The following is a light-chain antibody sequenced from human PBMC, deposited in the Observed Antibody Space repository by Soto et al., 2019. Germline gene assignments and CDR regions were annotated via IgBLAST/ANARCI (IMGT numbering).Light chain of an antibody. CDR2: DAS. CDR1: QSISSI. CDR3: QQSRNWPLT. J-gene: IGKJ4*01. V-gene: IGKV3-11*01. Sequence: EIVLTQSPATLSLSPGERATLSCRVSQSISSILAWYQQKPGQAPRLLIYDASNRATGIPLRFSGSGSGTDFTLTISSLEPEDFAVYYCQQSRNWPLTFGGGTKVEIK.